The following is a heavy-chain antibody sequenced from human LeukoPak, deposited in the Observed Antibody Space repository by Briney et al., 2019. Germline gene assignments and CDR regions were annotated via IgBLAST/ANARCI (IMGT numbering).Heavy chain of an antibody. CDR3: ASSYCSGGHCYPQQTVYYFDF. J-gene: IGHJ4*02. CDR2: INTNTGNP. CDR1: GYTFTRYA. V-gene: IGHV7-4-1*02. Sequence: GASVKVSCKTSGYTFTRYAMNWVRQAPGQGLEWMGWINTNTGNPTYAPGFTGRFVFSLDTSVSTAYLQISRLKAEDTAVYYCASSYCSGGHCYPQQTVYYFDFWGQGTLVTVSS. D-gene: IGHD2-15*01.